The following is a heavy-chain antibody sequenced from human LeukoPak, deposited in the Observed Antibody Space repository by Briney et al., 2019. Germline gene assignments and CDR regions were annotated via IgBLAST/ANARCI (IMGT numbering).Heavy chain of an antibody. Sequence: SETLSLTCSVSDDSITMYYWTWIRQPPGKGLEWIGYIDHTGSTNFNPSLNGRVSISRDTTKNLFSLKLSSVTAADTAVYYCARDRREFSIAAAEGYIGYYYYMDVWGKGTTVTISS. V-gene: IGHV4-59*01. D-gene: IGHD6-13*01. CDR2: IDHTGST. CDR1: DDSITMYY. CDR3: ARDRREFSIAAAEGYIGYYYYMDV. J-gene: IGHJ6*03.